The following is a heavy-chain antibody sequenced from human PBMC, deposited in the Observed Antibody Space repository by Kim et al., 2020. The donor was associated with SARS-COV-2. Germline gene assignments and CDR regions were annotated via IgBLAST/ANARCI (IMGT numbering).Heavy chain of an antibody. V-gene: IGHV1-46*01. CDR3: ARDLFKWELLK. Sequence: ASVKVSCKASGYTFTSYYMHWVRQAPGQGLEWMGIINPSGGSTSYAQKFQGRVTMTRDTSTSTVYMELSSLRSEDMAVYYCARDLFKWELLKWGQGTLVTVSS. D-gene: IGHD1-26*01. J-gene: IGHJ4*02. CDR2: INPSGGST. CDR1: GYTFTSYY.